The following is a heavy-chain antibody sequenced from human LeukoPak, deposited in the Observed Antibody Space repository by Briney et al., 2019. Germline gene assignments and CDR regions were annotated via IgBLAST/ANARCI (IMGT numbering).Heavy chain of an antibody. V-gene: IGHV3-30-3*01. J-gene: IGHJ4*02. CDR1: GFTFSSYA. CDR2: ISYDGSNK. CDR3: ARDRWKNEYYFDY. D-gene: IGHD1/OR15-1a*01. Sequence: PGTSLRLSCAASGFTFSSYAMHWVRQAPGKGLEWVAVISYDGSNKYYADSVKGRFTISRDNSKNTLYLQMNSLRAEDTAVYYCARDRWKNEYYFDYWGQGTLVTVSS.